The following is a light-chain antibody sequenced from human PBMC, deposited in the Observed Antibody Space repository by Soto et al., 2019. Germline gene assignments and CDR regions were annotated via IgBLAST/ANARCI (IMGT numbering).Light chain of an antibody. J-gene: IGKJ1*01. CDR2: VAS. Sequence: EIVLTQSPGTLSLSPGERATLSCRASESISNSYLAWYQRKPGQAPRVLVYVASTRATGIPARFSGSGSGTDFTLSISRVEPEDFAVYYCQQYGTSPWTFGQGTKVDIK. V-gene: IGKV3-20*01. CDR1: ESISNSY. CDR3: QQYGTSPWT.